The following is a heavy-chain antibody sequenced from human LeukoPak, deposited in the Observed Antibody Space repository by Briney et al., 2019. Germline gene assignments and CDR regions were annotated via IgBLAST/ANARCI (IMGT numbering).Heavy chain of an antibody. V-gene: IGHV1-69*04. D-gene: IGHD3-10*01. CDR3: AREYGSGSYYYYYGMDV. Sequence: SVRVSCEASGGTFSSYTISWVRQAPGQGLEWMGRIIPILGIANYAQKFQGRVTITADKSTSTAYMELSSLRSEDTAVYYCAREYGSGSYYYYYGMDVWGQGTTVTVSS. CDR1: GGTFSSYT. CDR2: IIPILGIA. J-gene: IGHJ6*02.